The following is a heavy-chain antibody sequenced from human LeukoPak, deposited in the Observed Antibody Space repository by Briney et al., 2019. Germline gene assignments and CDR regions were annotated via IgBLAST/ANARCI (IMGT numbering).Heavy chain of an antibody. CDR3: ARASLVAPRNYYMDV. Sequence: ASVKVSCKASGYTFAGYYMHWVRQAPGQGLEWMGWINPNSGGTNYAQKFQGRVTVTRDTSISTAYMELSRLRSDDTAVYYCARASLVAPRNYYMDVWGKGTTVTVSS. D-gene: IGHD5-12*01. V-gene: IGHV1-2*02. CDR2: INPNSGGT. CDR1: GYTFAGYY. J-gene: IGHJ6*03.